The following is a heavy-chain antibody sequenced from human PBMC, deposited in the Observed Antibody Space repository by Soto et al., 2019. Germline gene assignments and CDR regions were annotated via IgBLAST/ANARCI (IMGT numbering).Heavy chain of an antibody. V-gene: IGHV5-51*01. J-gene: IGHJ6*02. CDR2: IYPGDSDT. CDR1: GYSFTKYW. Sequence: PGESLKISCKGSGYSFTKYWIGWVRQMPGKGLELMGIIYPGDSDTRYSPSFQGQVTISADKSISTAYLQWSSLKASDTAMYYCARTAAAGKYYYGMDVWGQGTTVIVSS. CDR3: ARTAAAGKYYYGMDV. D-gene: IGHD6-13*01.